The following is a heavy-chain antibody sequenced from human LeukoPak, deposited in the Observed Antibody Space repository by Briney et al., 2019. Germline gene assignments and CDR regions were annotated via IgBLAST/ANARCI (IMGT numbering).Heavy chain of an antibody. J-gene: IGHJ5*02. D-gene: IGHD3-10*01. CDR1: GYTFTSYA. V-gene: IGHV1-3*01. CDR2: INAGNGNT. CDR3: ARVRWFGELNWFDP. Sequence: VASVKVSCKASGYTFTSYAMHWVRQAPGQRLEWMGRINAGNGNTKYSQKFQGRVTITRDTSASTAYMELSSLRSEDTAVYYCARVRWFGELNWFDPWGQGTLVTVSS.